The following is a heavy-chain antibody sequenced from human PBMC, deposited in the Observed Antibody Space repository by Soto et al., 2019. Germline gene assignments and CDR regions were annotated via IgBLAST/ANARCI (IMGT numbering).Heavy chain of an antibody. Sequence: QVQLQESGPGLVKPSETLSLTCTVSGGSISSYYWSWIRQPPGKGLEWIGYIYYSGSTNYNPSLESRGSITVDPAKNHVSPKLSCVTAADTAVDYCARRIISSGWYRWFDPWGQGTLVTVSS. D-gene: IGHD6-19*01. J-gene: IGHJ5*02. CDR1: GGSISSYY. CDR3: ARRIISSGWYRWFDP. V-gene: IGHV4-59*08. CDR2: IYYSGST.